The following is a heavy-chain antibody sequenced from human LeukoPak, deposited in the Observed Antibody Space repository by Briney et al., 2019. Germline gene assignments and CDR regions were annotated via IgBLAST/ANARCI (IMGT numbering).Heavy chain of an antibody. CDR2: IYYSGST. CDR3: ARVGSDYGSGSYYNAPKTFDY. J-gene: IGHJ4*02. V-gene: IGHV4-38-2*01. D-gene: IGHD3-10*01. CDR1: GYSISSGYY. Sequence: PSETLSLTCAVSGYSISSGYYWGWIRQPPGKGLEWIGYIYYSGSTYYNPSLKSRVTISVDTSKNQFSLKLSSVTAADTAVYYCARVGSDYGSGSYYNAPKTFDYWGQGTLVTVSS.